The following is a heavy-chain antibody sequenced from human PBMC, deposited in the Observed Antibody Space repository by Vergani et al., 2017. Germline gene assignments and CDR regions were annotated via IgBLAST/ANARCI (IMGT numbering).Heavy chain of an antibody. CDR1: GGSISSSSYY. Sequence: QLQLQESGPGLVKPSETLSLTCTVSGGSISSSSYYWGWIRQPPGKGLEWIGSIYYSGSTYYNPSLKSRVTISVDTSKNQFTLRLSSVTAADTAVYYCAREQGGSSDYWGQGTLVTVSS. V-gene: IGHV4-39*07. D-gene: IGHD6-13*01. CDR2: IYYSGST. J-gene: IGHJ4*02. CDR3: AREQGGSSDY.